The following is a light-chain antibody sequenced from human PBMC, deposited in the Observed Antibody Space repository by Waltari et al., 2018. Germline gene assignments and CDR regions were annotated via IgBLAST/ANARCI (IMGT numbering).Light chain of an antibody. J-gene: IGLJ3*02. V-gene: IGLV2-14*01. CDR1: SNDVGAFNY. CDR3: NSYTMTAARM. Sequence: QSALTQPASVSGSPGQSITISCTGTSNDVGAFNYVSWYQQPPGKAPKVIIYEVNNRPSGVPPRFSGSKSGNPAYLTISGVQAEDEADYYCNSYTMTAARMFGGGTRLTVL. CDR2: EVN.